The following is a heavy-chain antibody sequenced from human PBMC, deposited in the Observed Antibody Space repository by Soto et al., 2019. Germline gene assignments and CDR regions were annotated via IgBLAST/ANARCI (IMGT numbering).Heavy chain of an antibody. Sequence: QVQLQESGPGLVKPSQTLSLTCTVSGVSISSGGYYWSWIRQHPGKGMGWIGYIYYSGSTYYNPSLKSRVTISVDTSKNQFSLKLSSVTAADTAVYYCARVISYGYFDYWGQGTLVTVSS. J-gene: IGHJ4*02. CDR2: IYYSGST. D-gene: IGHD1-26*01. V-gene: IGHV4-31*03. CDR1: GVSISSGGYY. CDR3: ARVISYGYFDY.